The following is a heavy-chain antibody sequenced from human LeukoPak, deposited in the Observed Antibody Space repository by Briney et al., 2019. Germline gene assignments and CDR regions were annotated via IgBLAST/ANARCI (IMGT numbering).Heavy chain of an antibody. CDR3: ARHENLYDSSPFDI. CDR1: GGSINSYY. V-gene: IGHV4-59*08. CDR2: LYYSGST. D-gene: IGHD3-22*01. Sequence: SETLSLTCTVSGGSINSYYWSWIRQPPGKGLEWIGYLYYSGSTNYKPSPKSRVTISVDTSKNQFSLKLSSVTAADTAVYYCARHENLYDSSPFDIWGQGTKVTVSS. J-gene: IGHJ3*02.